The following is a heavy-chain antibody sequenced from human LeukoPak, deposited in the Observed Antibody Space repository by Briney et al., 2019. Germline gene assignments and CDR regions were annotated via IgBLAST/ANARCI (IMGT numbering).Heavy chain of an antibody. CDR3: ARVQSAGYDLFDS. CDR1: GGSISSYY. CDR2: IYYTGST. Sequence: SETLSLTCSVSGGSISSYYWTWIRQPPGKGLEWIGYIYYTGSTDYNPSLKSRVTISVDTSKNQFSLKLSSMTAADTAVYYCARVQSAGYDLFDSWGQGTLVTVSS. J-gene: IGHJ4*02. V-gene: IGHV4-59*01. D-gene: IGHD5-12*01.